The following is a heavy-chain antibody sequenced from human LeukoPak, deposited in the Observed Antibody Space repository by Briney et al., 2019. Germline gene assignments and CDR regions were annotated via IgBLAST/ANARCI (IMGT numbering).Heavy chain of an antibody. CDR3: ARDHCSSTSCYTGRGPDY. J-gene: IGHJ4*02. V-gene: IGHV1-2*02. CDR2: INPNSGGT. CDR1: GGTFSSYA. D-gene: IGHD2-2*02. Sequence: GSSVKVSCKASGGTFSSYAISWVRQAPGQGLEWMGWINPNSGGTNYAQKFQGRVTMTRDTSISTAYMELSRLRSDDTAVYYCARDHCSSTSCYTGRGPDYWGQGTLVTVSS.